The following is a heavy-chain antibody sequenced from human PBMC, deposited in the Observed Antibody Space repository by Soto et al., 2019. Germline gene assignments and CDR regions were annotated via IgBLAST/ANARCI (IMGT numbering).Heavy chain of an antibody. D-gene: IGHD6-19*01. CDR2: IIPIFGTA. Sequence: QVQLVQSGAEVKKPGSSVKVSCKASGGTFSSYAISWVRQAPGQGLEWMGGIIPIFGTANYAQKFQGRVTITADKSTSTAYMELSSLRSEGTAVYYCATTDVAGRQVGSDYWGQGTLVTVSS. J-gene: IGHJ4*02. CDR3: ATTDVAGRQVGSDY. V-gene: IGHV1-69*06. CDR1: GGTFSSYA.